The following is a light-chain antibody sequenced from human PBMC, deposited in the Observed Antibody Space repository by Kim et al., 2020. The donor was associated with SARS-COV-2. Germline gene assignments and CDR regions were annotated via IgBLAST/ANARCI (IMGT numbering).Light chain of an antibody. CDR2: GAS. J-gene: IGKJ1*01. CDR3: QQYDSSSWT. Sequence: CPGETATRSCRASQSVINSYLAWYQQKLGQAHRLLIYGASSRANGIPDRFSGSGSGTDFTLTISRLEPEDFAVYYCQQYDSSSWTFGQGTKVDIK. V-gene: IGKV3-20*01. CDR1: QSVINSY.